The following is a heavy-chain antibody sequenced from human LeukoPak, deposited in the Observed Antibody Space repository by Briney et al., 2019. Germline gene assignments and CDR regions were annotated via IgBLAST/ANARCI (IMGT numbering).Heavy chain of an antibody. V-gene: IGHV4-31*11. CDR3: ARGAYYYDSSGSYYYYYYMDV. CDR1: GGSFSGYY. J-gene: IGHJ6*03. Sequence: SETLSLTCAVYGGSFSGYYWSWIRQHPGKGLEWIGCIYYSGSTYYNPSLKSRVTISVDTSKNQFSLKLSSVTAADTAVYYCARGAYYYDSSGSYYYYYYMDVWGKGTTVTVSS. CDR2: IYYSGST. D-gene: IGHD3-22*01.